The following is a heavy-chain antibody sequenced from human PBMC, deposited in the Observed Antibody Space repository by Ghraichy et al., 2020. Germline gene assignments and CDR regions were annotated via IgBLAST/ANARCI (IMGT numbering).Heavy chain of an antibody. D-gene: IGHD6-6*01. CDR2: IYYSGST. CDR1: GGSISSVDYY. V-gene: IGHV4-30-4*01. Sequence: SETLSLTCTVSGGSISSVDYYWSWIRQPPGKGLEWIGYIYYSGSTYYNPSLKSRVTISVDTSKNQFSLKLSSVTAADTAVYYCASIYSSSGRGGMDVWGQVSSFTVSS. J-gene: IGHJ6*02. CDR3: ASIYSSSGRGGMDV.